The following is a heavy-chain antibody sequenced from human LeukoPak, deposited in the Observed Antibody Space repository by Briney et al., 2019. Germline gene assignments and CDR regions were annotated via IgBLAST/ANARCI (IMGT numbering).Heavy chain of an antibody. CDR2: ILPSGST. Sequence: SETLSLTCTVSGGSISSGDYYWSWFRQPPGEVREWFGRILPSGSTNYNPSLKSRVTISIDTSKNQFSLNLSSVTAADTAVYYCARDGGTYYYDWFDPWGQGTLVTVSS. CDR3: ARDGGTYYYDWFDP. D-gene: IGHD1-26*01. V-gene: IGHV4-61*02. J-gene: IGHJ5*02. CDR1: GGSISSGDYY.